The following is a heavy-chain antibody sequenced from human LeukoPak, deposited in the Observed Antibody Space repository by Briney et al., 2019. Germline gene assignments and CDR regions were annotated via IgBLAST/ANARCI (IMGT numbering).Heavy chain of an antibody. CDR3: ARLWFGESTFDY. D-gene: IGHD3-10*01. V-gene: IGHV1-69*04. CDR1: GGTFSSYA. J-gene: IGHJ4*02. CDR2: IIPIFGIA. Sequence: SVKVSCKASGGTFSSYAISWVRQAPGQGLEWMGRIIPIFGIANYAQKFQGRVTIAADKSTSTAYMELSSLRSEDTAVYYCARLWFGESTFDYWGQGTLVTVSS.